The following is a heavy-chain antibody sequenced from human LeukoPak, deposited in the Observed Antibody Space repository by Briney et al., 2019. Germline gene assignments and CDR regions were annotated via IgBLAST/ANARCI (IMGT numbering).Heavy chain of an antibody. CDR1: GFTVSSNY. CDR3: ARAPAAGTYYFDY. V-gene: IGHV3-53*01. J-gene: IGHJ4*02. CDR2: IYSGGST. D-gene: IGHD6-13*01. Sequence: TGGSLRLSCAASGFTVSSNYMSWVREAPGKGLVWVSVIYSGGSTYYADYVKGRFTISRDNSKNTLYLQMNSLRAEDTAVYYCARAPAAGTYYFDYWGQGTLVTVSS.